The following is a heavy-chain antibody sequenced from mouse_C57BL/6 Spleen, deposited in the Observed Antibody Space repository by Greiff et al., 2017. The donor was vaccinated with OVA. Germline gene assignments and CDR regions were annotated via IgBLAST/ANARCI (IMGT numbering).Heavy chain of an antibody. J-gene: IGHJ3*01. D-gene: IGHD2-4*01. Sequence: EVKLVESGPGLVKPSQSLSLTCSVTGYSITSGYYWNWIRQFPGNKLEWMGYISYDGSNNYNPSLKNRISITRDPSKNQFFLKLNSVTTEDTATYYCAKSVYYDYEAWFAYWGQGTLVTVSA. CDR2: ISYDGSN. CDR1: GYSITSGYY. CDR3: AKSVYYDYEAWFAY. V-gene: IGHV3-6*01.